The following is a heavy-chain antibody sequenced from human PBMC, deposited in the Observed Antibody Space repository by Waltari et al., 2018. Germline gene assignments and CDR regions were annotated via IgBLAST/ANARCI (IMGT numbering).Heavy chain of an antibody. CDR1: GYTFKNYY. J-gene: IGHJ6*02. Sequence: QVHLVQSAPEVKRPGASVKGSCKASGYTFKNYYLHWVRQAHGQGREGVGRVHPSGASTTYAQKFRDSGTMAVDTSTDTAYMGVSSLRFEDTAVYYCAKDGRTPYIRASGGLYYYGLDFWGQGTTVIVSS. CDR2: VHPSGAST. V-gene: IGHV1-46*02. D-gene: IGHD2-8*02. CDR3: AKDGRTPYIRASGGLYYYGLDF.